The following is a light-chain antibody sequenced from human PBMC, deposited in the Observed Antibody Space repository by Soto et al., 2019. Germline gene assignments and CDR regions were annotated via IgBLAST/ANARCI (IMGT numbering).Light chain of an antibody. CDR1: LSVSSY. J-gene: IGKJ3*01. CDR2: DVS. CDR3: QQRSNWPLFT. Sequence: EIVLTQSPATLSLSPGERATLSCRASLSVSSYLAWYQQKPGQPPRLLIYDVSNRATGIPARFSGSGSGTDFSLTISSLEPEDFAVYDCQQRSNWPLFTFGPGTKVDIK. V-gene: IGKV3-11*01.